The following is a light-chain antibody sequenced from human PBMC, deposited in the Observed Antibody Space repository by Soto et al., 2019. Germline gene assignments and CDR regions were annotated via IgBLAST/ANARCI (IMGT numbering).Light chain of an antibody. CDR3: SSYATSSPVL. CDR1: TSDVGYYNF. J-gene: IGLJ2*01. CDR2: DVT. Sequence: QSALTQPASVSGSPGQSITISCIGTTSDVGYYNFVSWYQQYPGKAPKLMIYDVTKRPSGVSYRFSGSKSGNTASLTISGLRAEDEADYYCSSYATSSPVLFGGGTQLTVL. V-gene: IGLV2-14*03.